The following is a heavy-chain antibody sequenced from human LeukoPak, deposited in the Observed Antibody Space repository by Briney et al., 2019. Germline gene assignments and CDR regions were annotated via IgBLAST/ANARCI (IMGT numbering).Heavy chain of an antibody. J-gene: IGHJ3*02. Sequence: PGGSLRLSCAASGFTFSSYSTNWVRQAPGKGLEWVSSISSSSSYIYYADSVKGRFTISRDNAKNSLYLQMNSLRAEDTAVYYCARAPVLGGYSYGYLVDAFDIWGQGTMVTVSS. D-gene: IGHD5-18*01. CDR1: GFTFSSYS. CDR2: ISSSSSYI. V-gene: IGHV3-21*01. CDR3: ARAPVLGGYSYGYLVDAFDI.